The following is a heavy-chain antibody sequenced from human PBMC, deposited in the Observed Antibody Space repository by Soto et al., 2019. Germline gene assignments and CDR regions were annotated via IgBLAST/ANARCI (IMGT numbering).Heavy chain of an antibody. Sequence: QVQLQQWGAGLLKPSETLSLTCAVYGGSFSGYYWSWIRQPPGKGLEWIGEINHSGSTNYNPSLKSRVTISVDTSKNQFSLKLSSVTAADTAVYYCARGFFSSSITMVRGAKKSGMDVWGQGTTVTVSS. D-gene: IGHD3-10*01. V-gene: IGHV4-34*01. CDR2: INHSGST. J-gene: IGHJ6*02. CDR1: GGSFSGYY. CDR3: ARGFFSSSITMVRGAKKSGMDV.